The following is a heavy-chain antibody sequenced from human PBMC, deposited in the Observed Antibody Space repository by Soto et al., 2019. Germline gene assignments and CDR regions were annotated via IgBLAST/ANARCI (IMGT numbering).Heavy chain of an antibody. V-gene: IGHV2-5*02. CDR2: FFWDDDK. D-gene: IGHD2-15*01. Sequence: QITLKESGLPLVTPTQTLTLTCTFSGFSLSTSGVGVGWIRQPPGKTLEWLALFFWDDDKRYNPSLRSRLTITTDTSKTQVVLIMTNMDPVDSATYYCAHNQRRQSCRGGSCYSLVYWGQGTLVTVSS. CDR3: AHNQRRQSCRGGSCYSLVY. CDR1: GFSLSTSGVG. J-gene: IGHJ4*02.